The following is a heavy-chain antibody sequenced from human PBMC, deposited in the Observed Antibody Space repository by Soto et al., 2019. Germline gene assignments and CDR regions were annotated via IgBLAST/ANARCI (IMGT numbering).Heavy chain of an antibody. D-gene: IGHD6-13*01. CDR3: AGQTGIPTTRX. V-gene: IGHV4-34*12. J-gene: IGHJ1*01. CDR1: GGSFSNYY. Sequence: PSETLSLTFALSGGSFSNYYWTWIRQSPGKGLEWIGEILNTGSTNYNTSLGSRVTISIDTSKKQFSLNMTSVTAADTAVYYCAGQTGIPTTRXWGQGTQVTVSX. CDR2: ILNTGST.